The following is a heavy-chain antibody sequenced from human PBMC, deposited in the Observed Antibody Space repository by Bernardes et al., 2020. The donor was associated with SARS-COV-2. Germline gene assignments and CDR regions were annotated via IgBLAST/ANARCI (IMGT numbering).Heavy chain of an antibody. D-gene: IGHD3-22*01. CDR2: IYTSGST. V-gene: IGHV4-61*02. J-gene: IGHJ6*02. Sequence: SETLSLTCTVSAGSITSGSYYWSWIRQPAGKGLEWIGRIYTSGSTNYNPSLKSRVTISVDTSKNQFSLKLSSVTAADTAVYYCARDRYYDSSGYYGAGFYYYGMDVWGQGTTVTVSS. CDR3: ARDRYYDSSGYYGAGFYYYGMDV. CDR1: AGSITSGSYY.